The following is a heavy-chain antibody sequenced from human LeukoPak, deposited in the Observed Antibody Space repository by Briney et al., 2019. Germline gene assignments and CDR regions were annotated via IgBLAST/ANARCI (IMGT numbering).Heavy chain of an antibody. CDR2: INSDGSIT. CDR3: ARVYGDYRTWDY. V-gene: IGHV3-74*01. CDR1: GFTFSSYW. D-gene: IGHD4-17*01. J-gene: IGHJ4*02. Sequence: GGSLRLSCAASGFTFSSYWMHWVRQAPGKGLVWDSRINSDGSITNYADSVKGRFTISRDNAKNTLYLQLNSLRAEDTAVYYCARVYGDYRTWDYWGQGTLVTVSS.